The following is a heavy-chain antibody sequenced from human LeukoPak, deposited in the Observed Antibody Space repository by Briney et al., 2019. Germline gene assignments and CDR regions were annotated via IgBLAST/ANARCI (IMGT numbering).Heavy chain of an antibody. J-gene: IGHJ4*02. CDR2: VSPNGETA. D-gene: IGHD5-12*01. V-gene: IGHV3-23*01. CDR1: GFIFRNYG. CDR3: ARDQPRAGVLATIRRSLTTLAY. Sequence: GGTLRLSCAASGFIFRNYGMNWVRQPPGKGLEWVSGVSPNGETAYYADSVKGRFTISRDNSKNTLYLQMNSLRAEDTAVYYCARDQPRAGVLATIRRSLTTLAYWGQGTLVTVSS.